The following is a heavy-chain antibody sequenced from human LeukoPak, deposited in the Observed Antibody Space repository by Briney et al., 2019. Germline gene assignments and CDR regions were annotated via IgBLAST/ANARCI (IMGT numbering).Heavy chain of an antibody. J-gene: IGHJ4*02. CDR2: IKEDGSEK. CDR1: GFTFSTYW. Sequence: GGSLRLSCAASGFTFSTYWMGWAPQAPGKGLEWVTNIKEDGSEKYYLDSVKGRFTISRDNAQNSLHLEMNSLRAEDTAVYYCARGSRPEVATILYDNWGQGTLITVSP. CDR3: ARGSRPEVATILYDN. V-gene: IGHV3-7*01. D-gene: IGHD5-12*01.